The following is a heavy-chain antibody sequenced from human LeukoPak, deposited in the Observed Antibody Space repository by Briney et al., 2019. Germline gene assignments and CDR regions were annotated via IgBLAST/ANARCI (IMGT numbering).Heavy chain of an antibody. D-gene: IGHD6-13*01. J-gene: IGHJ5*02. CDR1: GFTFSSYA. V-gene: IGHV3-23*01. CDR3: VKDGQQLVHPFSWFDP. Sequence: PGGSLRLSCADSGFTFSSYAMSWVRQAPGKGLEWVSSISGSGGSTYSADSVKGRFTISRDNSKNTVYLQMNSLRVEDTAVYYCVKDGQQLVHPFSWFDPWGQGTLVTVSS. CDR2: ISGSGGST.